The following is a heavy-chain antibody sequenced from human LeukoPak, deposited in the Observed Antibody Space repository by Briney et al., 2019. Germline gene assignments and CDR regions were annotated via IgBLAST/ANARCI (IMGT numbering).Heavy chain of an antibody. CDR1: GYTFTSYG. V-gene: IGHV1-18*01. Sequence: GASVKVSCKASGYTFTSYGISWVRQAPGQRLEWMGWISAYNGNTNYAQKLHGRVTMTTDTSTSTAYMELRSLRSDDTAVYYCAIAGGSITMIVDDNWGQGTLVTVSS. CDR2: ISAYNGNT. J-gene: IGHJ4*02. CDR3: AIAGGSITMIVDDN. D-gene: IGHD3-22*01.